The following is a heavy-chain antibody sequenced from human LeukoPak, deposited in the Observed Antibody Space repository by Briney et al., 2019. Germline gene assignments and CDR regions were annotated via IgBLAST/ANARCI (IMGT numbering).Heavy chain of an antibody. J-gene: IGHJ5*02. CDR2: IIPIFGTA. D-gene: IGHD6-13*01. V-gene: IGHV1-69*05. CDR3: AMQLVRGRYHWFDP. CDR1: GGTFSSYA. Sequence: GASVKVSCKASGGTFSSYAISWVRQAPGQGLEWMGGIIPIFGTANYAQKFQGRVTITTDESTSTAYMELSSLRSEDTAVYYCAMQLVRGRYHWFDPWGQGTLVTVSS.